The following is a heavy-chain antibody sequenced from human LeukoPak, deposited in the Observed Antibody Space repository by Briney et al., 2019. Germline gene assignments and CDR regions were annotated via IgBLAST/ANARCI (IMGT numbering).Heavy chain of an antibody. J-gene: IGHJ5*02. Sequence: PSETLSLTCTVSGGSISSGGYYWSWIRQHPGKGLEWIGYIYYSGSTYYNPSLKSRVTISVDTSKNQFSLKLSSVTAADTAVYYCARYSLRTDWFDPWGQGTLVTVSS. CDR2: IYYSGST. CDR3: ARYSLRTDWFDP. CDR1: GGSISSGGYY. V-gene: IGHV4-31*03. D-gene: IGHD5-12*01.